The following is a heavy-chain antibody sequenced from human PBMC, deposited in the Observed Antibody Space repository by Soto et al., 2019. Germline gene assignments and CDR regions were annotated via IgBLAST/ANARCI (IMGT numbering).Heavy chain of an antibody. D-gene: IGHD3-22*01. V-gene: IGHV4-59*01. CDR2: IYYSGST. J-gene: IGHJ3*02. Sequence: PSETLSLTWTVSGGSISSYYWSWIRQPPGKGLEWIGYIYYSGSTNYNPSLKSRVTISVDTSKNQFSLKLSSVTAADTAVYYCAREATFDSSGSHAFDIWGQGTMVTVSS. CDR3: AREATFDSSGSHAFDI. CDR1: GGSISSYY.